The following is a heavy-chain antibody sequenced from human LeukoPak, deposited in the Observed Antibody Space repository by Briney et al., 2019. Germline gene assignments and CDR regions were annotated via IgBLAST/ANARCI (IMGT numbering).Heavy chain of an antibody. CDR3: ARVGIAAAGNWFDP. V-gene: IGHV4-61*02. J-gene: IGHJ5*02. CDR1: GGSISSGSYY. Sequence: SETLSLTCTVSGGSISSGSYYWTWIRQPAGKGLEWIGRIYSSGSTNYNPSLKSRVTISGDTSENQFSLRLSSVTAADTAVYYCARVGIAAAGNWFDPWGQGTLVTVSS. D-gene: IGHD6-13*01. CDR2: IYSSGST.